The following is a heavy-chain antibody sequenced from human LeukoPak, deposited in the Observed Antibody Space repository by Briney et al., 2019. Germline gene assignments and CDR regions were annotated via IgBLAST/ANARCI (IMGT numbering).Heavy chain of an antibody. CDR3: ARGAATGTTAPDYYYYYMDV. J-gene: IGHJ6*03. CDR1: GYTFTGYY. CDR2: INPNSGGT. Sequence: ASVKVSCKASGYTFTGYYMHWVRQAPGQGLEWMGWINPNSGGTNYAQKFQGRVTMTRDTSISTAYMELSRLRSDDTAVYYCARGAATGTTAPDYYYYYMDVWGKGTTVTVSS. V-gene: IGHV1-2*02. D-gene: IGHD1-7*01.